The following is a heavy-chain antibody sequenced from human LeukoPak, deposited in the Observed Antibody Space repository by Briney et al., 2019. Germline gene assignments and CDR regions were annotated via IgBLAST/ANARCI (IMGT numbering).Heavy chain of an antibody. CDR2: ISGSGGST. CDR1: GFTFSSYA. Sequence: GGSLRLSCAASGFTFSSYAMSCVRHAPGEGLEWGSAISGSGGSTYYADSVKGRFTISRDNSKNTLYLQMNSLRAEDTAVYYCAKDEPGGVVMNRYFDYWGHGTLVTVSS. V-gene: IGHV3-23*01. J-gene: IGHJ4*01. CDR3: AKDEPGGVVMNRYFDY. D-gene: IGHD3-3*01.